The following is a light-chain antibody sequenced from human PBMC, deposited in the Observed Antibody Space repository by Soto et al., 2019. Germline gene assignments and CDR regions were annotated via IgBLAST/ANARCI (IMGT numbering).Light chain of an antibody. CDR2: DVN. CDR1: SSDVGGYNH. J-gene: IGLJ1*01. CDR3: TSYTSSITYV. V-gene: IGLV2-11*01. Sequence: QSALTQPRSVSGSPGQSVAISCTGTSSDVGGYNHVAWYQQHPGKAPKLMIFDVNKRPSWVPDRFSGSKSGNTASLTISGLQAEDEADYYCTSYTSSITYVFGTGTKLTVL.